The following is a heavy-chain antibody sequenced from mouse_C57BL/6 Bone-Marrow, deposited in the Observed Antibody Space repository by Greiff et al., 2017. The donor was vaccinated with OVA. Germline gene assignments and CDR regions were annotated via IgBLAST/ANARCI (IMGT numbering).Heavy chain of an antibody. V-gene: IGHV1-69*01. CDR2: IDPSDSYT. J-gene: IGHJ3*01. CDR1: GYTFTSYW. CDR3: AGGGFAY. Sequence: QVQLQQPGAELVMPGASVKLSCKASGYTFTSYWMHWVKQNPGQGLEWIGEIDPSDSYTNYNEKFKGKSTLTVDKSSSTVYMQLSSLTSEDSAVYCCAGGGFAYWGQGTLVTVSA.